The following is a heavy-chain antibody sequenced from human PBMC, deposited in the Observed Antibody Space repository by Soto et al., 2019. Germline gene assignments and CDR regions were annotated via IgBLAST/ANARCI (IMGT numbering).Heavy chain of an antibody. CDR3: ATFSGSYYKGDDY. Sequence: QLQLQESGPGLVKPSETLSLTCTVSGGSISSSSYYWGWIRQPPGKGLEWIGSMYYSGSTYYNPSLKSRVXXSXDXXKNQFSLKLNSVTAADTAVYYCATFSGSYYKGDDYWGQGTLVTVSS. CDR1: GGSISSSSYY. J-gene: IGHJ4*02. CDR2: MYYSGST. V-gene: IGHV4-39*01. D-gene: IGHD1-26*01.